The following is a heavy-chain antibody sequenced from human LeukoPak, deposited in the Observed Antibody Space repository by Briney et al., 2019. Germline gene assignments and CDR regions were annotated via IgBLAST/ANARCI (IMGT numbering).Heavy chain of an antibody. D-gene: IGHD6-6*01. Sequence: GGSLRLSCAASGFTFDDYAMHWVRQAPGKGLEWVSGISWNSGSIGYADSVKGLFTISRDNAKNSLYLQMNSLRAEDTALYYCAKDKLHSSSSGKDYWGQGTLVTVSS. CDR2: ISWNSGSI. CDR1: GFTFDDYA. CDR3: AKDKLHSSSSGKDY. J-gene: IGHJ4*02. V-gene: IGHV3-9*01.